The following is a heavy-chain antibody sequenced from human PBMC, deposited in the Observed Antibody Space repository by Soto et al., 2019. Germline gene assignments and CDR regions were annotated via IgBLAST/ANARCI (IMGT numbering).Heavy chain of an antibody. V-gene: IGHV3-9*01. Sequence: EVQLVESGGGLVQPGRSLRLSCAASGFTFDDYAMHWVRQAPGKGLEWVSGISWNSGSIGYADSVKGRFTISRDNAKNSLYLQMNSLRAEDTALYYCAKDSAAAGTNWYFDLWGRGTLVTVSS. D-gene: IGHD6-13*01. CDR2: ISWNSGSI. J-gene: IGHJ2*01. CDR1: GFTFDDYA. CDR3: AKDSAAAGTNWYFDL.